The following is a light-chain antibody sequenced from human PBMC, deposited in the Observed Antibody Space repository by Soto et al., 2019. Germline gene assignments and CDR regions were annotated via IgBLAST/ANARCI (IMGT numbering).Light chain of an antibody. J-gene: IGKJ5*01. CDR2: DSS. CDR1: QSVSSSY. CDR3: QQRNTWPPIT. Sequence: EIVLTQSPGTLSFSPGERATLSCWARQSVSSSYLAWYQQKPGQAPRLIIYDSSRRASGVPARFSGSGSGTDFTLTIISLEPEDFALYYCQQRNTWPPITFGQGTRLEIK. V-gene: IGKV3D-20*02.